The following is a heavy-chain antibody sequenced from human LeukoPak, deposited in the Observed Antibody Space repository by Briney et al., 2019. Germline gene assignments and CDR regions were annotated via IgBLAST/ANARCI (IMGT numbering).Heavy chain of an antibody. CDR2: IWYDGSNK. V-gene: IGHV3-33*01. Sequence: GGSLRLSCAASGFTFSSYGMHWVRQAPGKGLEWVAVIWYDGSNKYYADSVKGRFTISRDNSKNTLYLQMNSLRAEDTAVYYCARDAPGEGAFDIWGQGTMVTVSS. CDR3: ARDAPGEGAFDI. J-gene: IGHJ3*02. CDR1: GFTFSSYG.